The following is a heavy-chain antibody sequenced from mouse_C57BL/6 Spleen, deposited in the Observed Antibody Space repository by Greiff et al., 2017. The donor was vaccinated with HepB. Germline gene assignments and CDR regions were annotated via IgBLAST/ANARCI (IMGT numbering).Heavy chain of an antibody. Sequence: EVQLVESGGGLVKPGGSLKLSCAASGFTFSSYAMSWVRQTPGKRLEWVATISDGGSYTYYPVNGKGLFTISRDNAKNNLYLQMSHLKYEDTAMYYCAREGLDWAWFAYWGQGTLVTVSA. CDR1: GFTFSSYA. D-gene: IGHD4-1*01. CDR2: ISDGGSYT. J-gene: IGHJ3*01. V-gene: IGHV5-4*01. CDR3: AREGLDWAWFAY.